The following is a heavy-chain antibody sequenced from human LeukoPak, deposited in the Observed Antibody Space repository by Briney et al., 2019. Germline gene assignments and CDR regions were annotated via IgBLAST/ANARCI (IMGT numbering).Heavy chain of an antibody. Sequence: GGSLRLSCAASGFTFSSYVMNWVRQAPGKGLGWVSAISGSGVSTSYADSVKGRFTISRDNSKNTLYLHMNSLRAEDTAIYFCAKDPANQLLYPAHFSHWGQGTLVTVSS. J-gene: IGHJ1*01. D-gene: IGHD2-2*01. CDR3: AKDPANQLLYPAHFSH. CDR2: ISGSGVST. V-gene: IGHV3-23*01. CDR1: GFTFSSYV.